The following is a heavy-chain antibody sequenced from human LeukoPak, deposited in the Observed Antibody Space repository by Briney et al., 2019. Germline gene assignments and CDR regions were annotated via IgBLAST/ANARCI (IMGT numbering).Heavy chain of an antibody. J-gene: IGHJ4*02. Sequence: GGSLRLPCAASGFTFSDYYMSWIRQAPGKGLEWVSYISSSGSTIYYADSVKGRFTISRDNAKNSLYLQMNSLRAEDTAVYYCARDNSVLYGDYDYWGQGTLVTVSS. V-gene: IGHV3-11*01. CDR2: ISSSGSTI. D-gene: IGHD2/OR15-2a*01. CDR1: GFTFSDYY. CDR3: ARDNSVLYGDYDY.